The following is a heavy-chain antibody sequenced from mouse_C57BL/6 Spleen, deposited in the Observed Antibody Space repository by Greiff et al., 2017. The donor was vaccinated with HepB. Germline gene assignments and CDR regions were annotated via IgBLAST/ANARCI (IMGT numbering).Heavy chain of an antibody. V-gene: IGHV1-81*01. CDR3: ARCLSSYWYFDV. CDR1: GYTFTSYG. D-gene: IGHD2-3*01. Sequence: VQLQESGAELARPGASVKLSCKASGYTFTSYGISWVKQRTGQGLEWIGEIYPRSGNTYYNEKFKGKATLTADKSSSTAYMELRSLTSEDSAVYFCARCLSSYWYFDVWGTGTTVTVSS. CDR2: IYPRSGNT. J-gene: IGHJ1*03.